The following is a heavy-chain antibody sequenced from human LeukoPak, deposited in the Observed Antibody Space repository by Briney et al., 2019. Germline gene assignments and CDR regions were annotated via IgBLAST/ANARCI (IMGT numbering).Heavy chain of an antibody. CDR2: ISISSNYI. J-gene: IGHJ3*02. CDR3: ARGSRFGVVGRDAFDI. V-gene: IGHV3-21*01. CDR1: GFTFSTYT. Sequence: GGSLRLSCAASGFTFSTYTMNWVRQAPGKGLEWVSSISISSNYIYYADSVKGRFTISRDNAKNSLYLQMNSLRAEDTAVYYCARGSRFGVVGRDAFDIWGQGTMVTVSS. D-gene: IGHD3-3*01.